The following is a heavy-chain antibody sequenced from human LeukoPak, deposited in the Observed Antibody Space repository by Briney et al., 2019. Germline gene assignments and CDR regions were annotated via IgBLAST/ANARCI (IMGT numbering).Heavy chain of an antibody. J-gene: IGHJ3*02. CDR3: ARRGLGADDAFDI. CDR2: IYYSGST. CDR1: GGSISSYY. D-gene: IGHD3-16*01. Sequence: SGTLSLTCTVSGGSISSYYWSWIRQPPGKGLEWIGYIYYSGSTNYNPSLKSRVTISVDTSKNQFSLKLSSVTAADTAVYYCARRGLGADDAFDIWGQGTMVTVSS. V-gene: IGHV4-59*01.